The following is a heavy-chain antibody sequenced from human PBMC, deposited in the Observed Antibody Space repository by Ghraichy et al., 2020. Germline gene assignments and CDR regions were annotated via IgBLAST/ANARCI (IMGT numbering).Heavy chain of an antibody. J-gene: IGHJ4*02. CDR2: TLYRSKWYY. CDR3: ARYKWSRRFDS. CDR1: GDSVSTNSAA. V-gene: IGHV6-1*01. Sequence: SETLSLTCDISGDSVSTNSAAWNWIRQSPSRGLEWLGRTLYRSKWYYEYAEPMKSRITITADTAKNQISLQVTSVTPEDSAIYYCARYKWSRRFDSWGQGSLVTVSS. D-gene: IGHD1-20*01.